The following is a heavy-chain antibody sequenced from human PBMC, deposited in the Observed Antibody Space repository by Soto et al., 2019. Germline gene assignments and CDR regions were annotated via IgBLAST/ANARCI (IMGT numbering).Heavy chain of an antibody. Sequence: SEALSLTCAVYGGSFSGYYWSWIRQPPGKGLEWIGEINHSGSTNYNPSLKSRVTISVDTSKNQFSLKLSSVTAADTAVYYCARHTPAISISDHWGQGTLVTVS. V-gene: IGHV4-34*01. J-gene: IGHJ4*02. CDR3: ARHTPAISISDH. D-gene: IGHD2-15*01. CDR1: GGSFSGYY. CDR2: INHSGST.